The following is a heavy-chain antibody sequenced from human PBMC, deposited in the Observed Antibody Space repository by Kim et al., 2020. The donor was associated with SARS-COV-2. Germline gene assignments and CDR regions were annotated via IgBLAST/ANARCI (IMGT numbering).Heavy chain of an antibody. CDR2: IYYSGST. CDR3: AGARGSTMVVVVIGAFVF. J-gene: IGHJ3*01. CDR1: GGSISSGGYY. D-gene: IGHD3-22*01. V-gene: IGHV4-31*03. Sequence: SETLSLTCTVSGGSISSGGYYWSWIRQHPGKGLVWIGYIYYSGSTYYNLFIKRRVTISVDTSKNRFSLKLSSVTAADKAVYYCAGARGSTMVVVVIGAFVFLGQRTMVAVSS.